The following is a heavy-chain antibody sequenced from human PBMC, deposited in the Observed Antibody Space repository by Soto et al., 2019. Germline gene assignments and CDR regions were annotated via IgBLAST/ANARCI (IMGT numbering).Heavy chain of an antibody. Sequence: GGSLRLSCAASGFTFSSKWMHWVRQAPGKGLVWVSRLNSDGSYTHFADSVKGRFTISRDNSKNTLYLQMNSLRAEDTAVYYCARDRVYFDWLLAAFDIWGQGTMVTVSS. J-gene: IGHJ3*02. CDR2: LNSDGSYT. V-gene: IGHV3-74*01. CDR1: GFTFSSKW. CDR3: ARDRVYFDWLLAAFDI. D-gene: IGHD3-9*01.